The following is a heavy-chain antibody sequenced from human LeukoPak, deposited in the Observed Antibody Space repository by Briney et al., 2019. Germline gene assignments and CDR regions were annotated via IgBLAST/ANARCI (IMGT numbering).Heavy chain of an antibody. CDR1: GYIFTGYY. CDR3: ARVRGNYDSSGHLDY. D-gene: IGHD3-22*01. Sequence: ASVKVSCKASGYIFTGYYIHWVRQAPGQGLEWMGWINPNSGDTKYAQKFQGRVTMTRDTSISTAYMELSRLRSDDTAVYYCARVRGNYDSSGHLDYWGQGTLVTVSS. J-gene: IGHJ4*02. CDR2: INPNSGDT. V-gene: IGHV1-2*02.